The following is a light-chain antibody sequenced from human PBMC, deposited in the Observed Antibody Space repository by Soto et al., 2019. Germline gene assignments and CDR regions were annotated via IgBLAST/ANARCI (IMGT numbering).Light chain of an antibody. V-gene: IGKV1-5*01. CDR2: DAS. CDR1: QSISSW. CDR3: QQYNSYSYT. J-gene: IGKJ2*01. Sequence: DIPMIQSPSTLSASVGDRVTITCRASQSISSWLAWYQQKPGKAPKLLIYDASSLESGVPSRFSGSGSGTEFTLTISSLQPDDFATYYCQQYNSYSYTFGQGTKLEIK.